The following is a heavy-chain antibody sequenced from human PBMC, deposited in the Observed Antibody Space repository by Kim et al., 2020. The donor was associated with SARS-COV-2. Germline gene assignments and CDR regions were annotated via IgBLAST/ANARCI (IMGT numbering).Heavy chain of an antibody. D-gene: IGHD2-15*01. Sequence: GGSLRLSCAASGFTFSSYSMNWVRQAPGKGLEWVSSISSSSSYIYYADSVKGRFTISRDNAKNSLYLQMNSLRAEDTAVYYCARVVARWPAYFDYWGQGTLVTVSS. J-gene: IGHJ4*02. V-gene: IGHV3-21*01. CDR3: ARVVARWPAYFDY. CDR1: GFTFSSYS. CDR2: ISSSSSYI.